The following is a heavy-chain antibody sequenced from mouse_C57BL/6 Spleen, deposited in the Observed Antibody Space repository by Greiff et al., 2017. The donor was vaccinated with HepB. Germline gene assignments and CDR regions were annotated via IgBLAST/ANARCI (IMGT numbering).Heavy chain of an antibody. CDR1: GYAFSSSW. J-gene: IGHJ2*01. Sequence: VKLVESGPELVKPGASVKISCKASGYAFSSSWMNWVKQRPGEGLEWIGRIYPGDGDTNYNGKFKGKATLTADKSSSTAYMKLSSLTSEDSAVYFCARKGVLVYFDYWGQGTTLTVSS. CDR2: IYPGDGDT. D-gene: IGHD2-14*01. V-gene: IGHV1-82*01. CDR3: ARKGVLVYFDY.